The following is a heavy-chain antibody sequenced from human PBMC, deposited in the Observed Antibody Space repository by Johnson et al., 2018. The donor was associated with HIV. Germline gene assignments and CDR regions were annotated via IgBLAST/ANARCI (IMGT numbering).Heavy chain of an antibody. Sequence: QVQLVESGGGLVQPGRSLRLSCAASGFTFSSYGMDWVRQAPGQGLEWVAAISYDGSSQYYADAVKGRFTISRDNAKNSLYLQMNSLRAEDTAVYYCASRGVFRWNAFDIWGQGTMVTVSS. J-gene: IGHJ3*02. CDR3: ASRGVFRWNAFDI. CDR2: ISYDGSSQ. V-gene: IGHV3-30*03. CDR1: GFTFSSYG. D-gene: IGHD3-3*01.